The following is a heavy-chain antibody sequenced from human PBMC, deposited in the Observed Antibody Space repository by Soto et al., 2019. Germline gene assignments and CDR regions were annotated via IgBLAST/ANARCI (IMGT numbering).Heavy chain of an antibody. V-gene: IGHV4-30-2*01. Sequence: SETLSLTCAVSGGSISSGGYSWSWIRQPPGKGLEWIGYIYHSGCTYYNPSLKSRVTISVDRSKNQFSLKLSSVTAADTAVYYCARDLGIAAADHMYYYYGMDVWGQGTTVTVSS. CDR3: ARDLGIAAADHMYYYYGMDV. CDR2: IYHSGCT. D-gene: IGHD6-13*01. CDR1: GGSISSGGYS. J-gene: IGHJ6*02.